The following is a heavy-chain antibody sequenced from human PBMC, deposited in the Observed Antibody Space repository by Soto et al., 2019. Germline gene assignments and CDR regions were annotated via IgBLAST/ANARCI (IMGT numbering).Heavy chain of an antibody. J-gene: IGHJ5*02. CDR1: GYTFTGYY. CDR2: INPNSDGT. CDR3: ARGARGYCTNGVCYGGDWFDP. D-gene: IGHD2-8*01. V-gene: IGHV1-2*04. Sequence: EASVKVSCKASGYTFTGYYMHWVRQAPGQGLEWMGWINPNSDGTNYAQKFQGWVTMTRDTSMSTAYTELSSLRSDDTAVYYCARGARGYCTNGVCYGGDWFDPWGQGSLVTVSS.